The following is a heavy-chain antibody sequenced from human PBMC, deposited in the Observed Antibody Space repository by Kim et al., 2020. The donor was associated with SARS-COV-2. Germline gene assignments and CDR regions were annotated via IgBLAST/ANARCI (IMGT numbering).Heavy chain of an antibody. V-gene: IGHV3-48*02. CDR3: ARDHYWGTVTKYYFDY. D-gene: IGHD4-17*01. Sequence: GGSLRLSCAASGFTFSSYSMNWVRQAPGKGLEWVSYISSSSSTIYYADSVKGRFTISRDNAKNSLYLQMNSLRDEDTAVYYCARDHYWGTVTKYYFDYWGQGTLVTVSS. J-gene: IGHJ4*02. CDR1: GFTFSSYS. CDR2: ISSSSSTI.